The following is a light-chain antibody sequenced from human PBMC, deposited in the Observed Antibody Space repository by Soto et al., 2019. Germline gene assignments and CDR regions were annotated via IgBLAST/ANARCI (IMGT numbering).Light chain of an antibody. Sequence: QSVLTQPASVSGSPGQSITISCTGTSSDVGGYNYVSWYQQHPGKAPKLMIYEVNNRPSGVSNRFSGSKSGNTASLTISGLHTEDEADYYCSSYTSSSTPYYVFGTGTKLTVL. CDR1: SSDVGGYNY. CDR2: EVN. V-gene: IGLV2-14*01. CDR3: SSYTSSSTPYYV. J-gene: IGLJ1*01.